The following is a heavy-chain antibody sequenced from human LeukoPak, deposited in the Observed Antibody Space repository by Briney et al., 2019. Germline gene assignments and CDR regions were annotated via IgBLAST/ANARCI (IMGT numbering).Heavy chain of an antibody. CDR1: GFTFSSYA. CDR3: VKEEGGYYFNYFDY. Sequence: PGGSLRLSCSASGFTFSSYAMHWVRQAPGKGLEYVSGISIKGGRTYYAESVKGRFTISRDNSKNTLYLQMSSLRAEDTAVYYCVKEEGGYYFNYFDYWGQGTLVTVSS. CDR2: ISIKGGRT. D-gene: IGHD3-22*01. J-gene: IGHJ4*02. V-gene: IGHV3-64D*09.